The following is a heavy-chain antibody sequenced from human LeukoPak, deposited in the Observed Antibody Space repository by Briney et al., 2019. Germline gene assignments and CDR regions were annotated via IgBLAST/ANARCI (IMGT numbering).Heavy chain of an antibody. CDR2: IYTSGVT. D-gene: IGHD3-10*01. V-gene: IGHV4-4*07. Sequence: SETLSLTCTVSGGSISGYYWSWIRQPAGKGLEWIGRIYTSGVTNHNPSLKSRITMSVDTSKNQFSLRLSSVTAADTAVYYCATDNSYGSGSYYTWGQGTLVTVSS. CDR3: ATDNSYGSGSYYT. CDR1: GGSISGYY. J-gene: IGHJ4*02.